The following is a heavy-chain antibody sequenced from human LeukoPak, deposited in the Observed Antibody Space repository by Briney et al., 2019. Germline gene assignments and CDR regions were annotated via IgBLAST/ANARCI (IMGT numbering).Heavy chain of an antibody. D-gene: IGHD6-19*01. Sequence: GGSLRLSCAASGFTFSSYAMSWVRQAPGKGLEWVSAISGSGGSTYYADSVKGRFTISRDNSKNTLYLQMNSLRAEDTAVYYCAKVREAVAGIVPLFDYWGQGTLVTVSS. J-gene: IGHJ4*02. CDR3: AKVREAVAGIVPLFDY. CDR1: GFTFSSYA. CDR2: ISGSGGST. V-gene: IGHV3-23*01.